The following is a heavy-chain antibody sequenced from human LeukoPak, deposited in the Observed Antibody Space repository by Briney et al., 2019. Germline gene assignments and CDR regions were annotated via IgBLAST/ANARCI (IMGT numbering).Heavy chain of an antibody. V-gene: IGHV4-4*07. J-gene: IGHJ4*02. CDR2: IYTSGST. D-gene: IGHD3-3*01. Sequence: SETLSLTCTASGGSISSYYWSWIRQPAGKGLEWIGRIYTSGSTNYNPSLKSRVTMSVDTSKNQFSVKLSSVTAADTAVYYCARGRGTYYDFWSGYYFDYWGQGTLVTVSS. CDR3: ARGRGTYYDFWSGYYFDY. CDR1: GGSISSYY.